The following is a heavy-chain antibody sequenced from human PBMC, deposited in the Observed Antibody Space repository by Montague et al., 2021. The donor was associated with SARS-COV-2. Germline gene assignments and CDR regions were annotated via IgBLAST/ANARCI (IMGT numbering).Heavy chain of an antibody. V-gene: IGHV4-34*01. Sequence: SETLSLTCAAYGGSFSNYYWTWILQSPGKRLEWIGEINHTGSTTYNPSLKSRVTISVDTSKSQLSLMLTSVTVADTALYYCATPFRMGMGGMPLLTWGQGTLVTVSS. CDR3: ATPFRMGMGGMPLLT. CDR1: GGSFSNYY. J-gene: IGHJ5*02. D-gene: IGHD2-15*01. CDR2: INHTGST.